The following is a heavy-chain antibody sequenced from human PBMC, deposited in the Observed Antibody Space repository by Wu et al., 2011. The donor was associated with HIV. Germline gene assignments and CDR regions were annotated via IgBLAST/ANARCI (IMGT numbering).Heavy chain of an antibody. CDR2: IIPASGLG. V-gene: IGHV1-69*10. Sequence: QVHLVQSGAEVKKPGSSVKVSCKASGGTLNSHALHWVRQAPGHGLEWMGGIIPASGLGNHAQKFQGRLTITADKSTSTAYMELSSLRSDDTAVYYCARDPTGYCNGRNCFPXNNMDVWGKGTTVTVSS. CDR1: GGTLNSHA. D-gene: IGHD2-15*01. CDR3: ARDPTGYCNGRNCFPXNNMDV. J-gene: IGHJ6*03.